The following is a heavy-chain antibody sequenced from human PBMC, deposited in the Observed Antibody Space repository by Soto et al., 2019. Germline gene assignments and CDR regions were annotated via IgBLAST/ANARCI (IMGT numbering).Heavy chain of an antibody. J-gene: IGHJ4*02. CDR2: IYYSGST. V-gene: IGHV4-31*03. CDR3: ASRVDYDSSGSYFDY. D-gene: IGHD3-22*01. Sequence: SETLSLTCTFSGCSISSGGYYWSWIRQHPGKGLEWIGYIYYSGSTYYNPSLKSRVTISVDTSKNQFSLKLSSVTAADTAVYYCASRVDYDSSGSYFDYWGQGTLVTVSS. CDR1: GCSISSGGYY.